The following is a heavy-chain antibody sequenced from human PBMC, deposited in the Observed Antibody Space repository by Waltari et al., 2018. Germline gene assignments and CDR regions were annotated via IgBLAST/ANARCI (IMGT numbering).Heavy chain of an antibody. Sequence: QVQLVQSGAEVKKPGSSVKVSCKASGGPFSSYDISWVRPAPGQGLEWMGGIIPIFGTANYAQKFQGRVTITADESTSTAYMELSSLRSEDTAVYYCARDPSGYLKLYYFDYWGQGTLVTVSS. D-gene: IGHD3-3*01. V-gene: IGHV1-69*01. J-gene: IGHJ4*02. CDR3: ARDPSGYLKLYYFDY. CDR1: GGPFSSYD. CDR2: IIPIFGTA.